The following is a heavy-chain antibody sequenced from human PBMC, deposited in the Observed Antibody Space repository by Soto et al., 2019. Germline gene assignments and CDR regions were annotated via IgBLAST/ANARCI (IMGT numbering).Heavy chain of an antibody. V-gene: IGHV6-1*01. CDR1: GDSVSSSSVA. CDR3: ARSEEDSDYYYYALDV. CDR2: TYYRSRWYS. D-gene: IGHD2-15*01. Sequence: SQTLSLTCVISGDSVSSSSVAWNWVRQSPSRGLEWLGRTYYRSRWYSDFAVSVRGRIVINADTSKNQFSLQPNSVTAEDTAVYFCARSEEDSDYYYYALDVWGQGTTVTAP. J-gene: IGHJ6*02.